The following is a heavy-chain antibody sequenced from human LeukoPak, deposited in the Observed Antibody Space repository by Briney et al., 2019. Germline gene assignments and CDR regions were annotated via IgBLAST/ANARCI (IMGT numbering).Heavy chain of an antibody. D-gene: IGHD1-26*01. V-gene: IGHV3-30*02. CDR3: ARVGPISPSLYFDY. CDR1: GFTFSSYG. J-gene: IGHJ4*02. Sequence: PGGSLRLSCAASGFTFSSYGMHWVRQAPGKGLERVAFIRYDESNKNYADSVQGRFTISRENSKNTLYLQMNSLRAEDTAVYYCARVGPISPSLYFDYWGQGTLVTVSS. CDR2: IRYDESNK.